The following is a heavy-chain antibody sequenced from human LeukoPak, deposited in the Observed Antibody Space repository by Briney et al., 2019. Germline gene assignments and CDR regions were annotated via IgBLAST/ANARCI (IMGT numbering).Heavy chain of an antibody. Sequence: SVKVSCKASGGTLSSHAISWVRQAPGQGLEWMGGIIPIFGTAKYAQKFQGRVTISADESTSTAYMELSSLRSEDTAVYYCARDSSEFRSLIPHWGQGTLVTVSS. CDR3: ARDSSEFRSLIPH. CDR1: GGTLSSHA. D-gene: IGHD2-21*01. V-gene: IGHV1-69*13. CDR2: IIPIFGTA. J-gene: IGHJ1*01.